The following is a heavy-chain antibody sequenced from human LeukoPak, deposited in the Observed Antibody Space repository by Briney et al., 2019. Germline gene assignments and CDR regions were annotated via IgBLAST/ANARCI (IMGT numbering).Heavy chain of an antibody. V-gene: IGHV4-34*01. CDR1: GGSFSGYY. J-gene: IGHJ4*02. Sequence: SETLSLTCAVYGGSFSGYYWSWIRQPPGKGLEWIGETNHSGSTNYNPSLKSRVTISVDTSKNQFSLKLSSVTAADTAVYYCASRDGYNYRPFDYWGQGTLVTVSS. D-gene: IGHD5-24*01. CDR3: ASRDGYNYRPFDY. CDR2: TNHSGST.